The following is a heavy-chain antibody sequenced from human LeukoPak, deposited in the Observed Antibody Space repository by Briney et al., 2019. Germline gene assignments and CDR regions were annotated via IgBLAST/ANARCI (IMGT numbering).Heavy chain of an antibody. D-gene: IGHD3/OR15-3a*01. CDR2: IYYTGST. J-gene: IGHJ2*01. Sequence: GSLRLSCAASGFTFSSYAMSWVRQAPGKGLEWIGSIYYTGSTYYNPSLKSRVTISVDTSKDQFSLNLSSVTAADTAVYYCARLDWSNWCFDLWGRGTLVIVSS. CDR1: GFTFSSYA. V-gene: IGHV4-39*01. CDR3: ARLDWSNWCFDL.